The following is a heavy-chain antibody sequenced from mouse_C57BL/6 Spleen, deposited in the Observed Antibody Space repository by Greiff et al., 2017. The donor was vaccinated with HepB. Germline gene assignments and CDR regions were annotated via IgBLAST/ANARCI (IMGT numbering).Heavy chain of an antibody. CDR2: IHPNSGST. CDR3: ARGGSTMVTRTSYFDY. V-gene: IGHV1-64*01. D-gene: IGHD2-2*01. J-gene: IGHJ2*01. Sequence: VQLQQPGAELVKPGASVKLSCKASGYTFTSYWMHWVKQRPGQGLEWIGMIHPNSGSTNYNEKFKSKATLTVDKSSSTAYMQLSSLTSEDSAVYYCARGGSTMVTRTSYFDYWGQGTTLTVSS. CDR1: GYTFTSYW.